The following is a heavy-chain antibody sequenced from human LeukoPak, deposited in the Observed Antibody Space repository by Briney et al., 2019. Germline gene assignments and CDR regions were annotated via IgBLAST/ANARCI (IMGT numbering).Heavy chain of an antibody. Sequence: PSETLSLTCAVYGGSFSGYYWSWIRQPPGEGLEWIGEINHSGSTNYNPSLKSRVTISVDTSKNQFSLKLSSVTAADTAVYYCARSSSWPSDWGQGTLVTVSS. J-gene: IGHJ4*02. CDR1: GGSFSGYY. CDR2: INHSGST. CDR3: ARSSSWPSD. V-gene: IGHV4-34*01. D-gene: IGHD6-13*01.